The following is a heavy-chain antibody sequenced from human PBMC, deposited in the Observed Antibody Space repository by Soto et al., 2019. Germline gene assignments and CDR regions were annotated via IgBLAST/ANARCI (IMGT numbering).Heavy chain of an antibody. CDR3: ARSWAGVRGVISWFDP. V-gene: IGHV1-69*13. J-gene: IGHJ5*02. CDR2: IIPIFGTA. D-gene: IGHD3-10*01. CDR1: GGTFSSYA. Sequence: SVKVSCKASGGTFSSYAISWVRQAPGQGLEWMGGIIPIFGTANYAQKFQGRVTITADESTSTAYMELSSLRSEDTAVYYCARSWAGVRGVISWFDPWGQGTLVTVSS.